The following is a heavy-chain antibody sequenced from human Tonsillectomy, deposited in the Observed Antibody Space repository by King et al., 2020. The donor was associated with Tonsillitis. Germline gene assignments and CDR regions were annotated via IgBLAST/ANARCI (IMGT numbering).Heavy chain of an antibody. CDR3: ARGYTSPWDRYFDN. V-gene: IGHV3-7*01. CDR2: IKQDGNEK. Sequence: VQLVESGGGLVQPGGSLRLSCAASGFIFNNYWMNWVRQAPGKGLEWLANIKQDGNEKYYVDSVKGRFTISRDNAKNSLYLQMNSLRAEDTAVYYCARGYTSPWDRYFDNWGQGTLVTVSS. J-gene: IGHJ4*02. D-gene: IGHD1-14*01. CDR1: GFIFNNYW.